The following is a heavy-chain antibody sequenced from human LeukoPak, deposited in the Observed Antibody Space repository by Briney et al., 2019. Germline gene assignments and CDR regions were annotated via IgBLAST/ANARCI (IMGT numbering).Heavy chain of an antibody. CDR2: MNPNSGNT. J-gene: IGHJ6*02. CDR1: GYTFTSYD. D-gene: IGHD2/OR15-2a*01. Sequence: ASVKVSCKASGYTFTSYDINWVRQATGQGLEWMGWMNPNSGNTGYAQKFQGRVTMTRNTSISTAYMELSSLRSEDTAVYYFARGSSLSSTYGMDVWGQGTTVTVSS. CDR3: ARGSSLSSTYGMDV. V-gene: IGHV1-8*01.